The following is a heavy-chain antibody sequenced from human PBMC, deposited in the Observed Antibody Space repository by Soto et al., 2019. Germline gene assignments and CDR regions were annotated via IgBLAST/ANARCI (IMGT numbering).Heavy chain of an antibody. CDR1: GVSISSNNW. J-gene: IGHJ4*02. Sequence: QVQLQESGPGLVKPSGTLSLTCAVSGVSISSNNWWSWVRQPPGQGLEWIGEIFHSGCTHYNPSFESRVTISVDKYKNQYSLKLTSVTGAATAVYFCAREPVEATAGHYFDLWGKGTQGTVSS. D-gene: IGHD6-13*01. V-gene: IGHV4-4*02. CDR3: AREPVEATAGHYFDL. CDR2: IFHSGCT.